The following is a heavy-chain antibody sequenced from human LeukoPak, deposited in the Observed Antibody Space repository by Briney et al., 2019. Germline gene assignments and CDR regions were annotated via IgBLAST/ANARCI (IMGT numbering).Heavy chain of an antibody. CDR2: IKQDGSEK. CDR3: ARGWSSGSYSGYYFDY. Sequence: GGSLRLSCAASGFTFSSYWMSWVRQAPGKGLEWVANIKQDGSEKYYVDSVKGRFTISRDNSKNSLFLQMNSLRAEDTAVYYCARGWSSGSYSGYYFDYWGQGTLVTVSS. V-gene: IGHV3-7*01. D-gene: IGHD3-10*01. J-gene: IGHJ4*02. CDR1: GFTFSSYW.